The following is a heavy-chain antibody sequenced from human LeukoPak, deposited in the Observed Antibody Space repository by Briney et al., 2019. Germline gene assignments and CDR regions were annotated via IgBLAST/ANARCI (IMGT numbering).Heavy chain of an antibody. J-gene: IGHJ4*02. CDR3: ARVSIAVAGTSFDY. V-gene: IGHV3-48*03. Sequence: PGGSLRLSCAASGFTFSNYEMNWVRQAPGKGLEWVSKITSSGSTIYYADSVKGRFTISRDNAKNSLYLQMNSLRAEDTAVYYCARVSIAVAGTSFDYWGQGTLVTVSS. CDR2: ITSSGSTI. CDR1: GFTFSNYE. D-gene: IGHD6-19*01.